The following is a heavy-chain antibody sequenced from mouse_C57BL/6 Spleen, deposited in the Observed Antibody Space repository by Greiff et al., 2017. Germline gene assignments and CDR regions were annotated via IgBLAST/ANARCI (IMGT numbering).Heavy chain of an antibody. V-gene: IGHV14-2*01. CDR2: IDPEDGGT. CDR3: SRSATVGWYFDY. CDR1: GFTFTDYY. D-gene: IGHD1-1*01. Sequence: EVQLKESGAELVKPGASVKMSCTASGFTFTDYYMHWVKHRTEQGLEWIGGIDPEDGGTKYAPKFQGKATIPADTSSNTAYLQLSSLTSEDTAVYYCSRSATVGWYFDYWGQGTTLTVSS. J-gene: IGHJ2*01.